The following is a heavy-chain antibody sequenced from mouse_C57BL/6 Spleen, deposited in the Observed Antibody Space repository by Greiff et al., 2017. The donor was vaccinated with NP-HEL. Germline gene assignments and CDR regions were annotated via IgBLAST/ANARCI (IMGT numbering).Heavy chain of an antibody. CDR2: IYPRDGST. V-gene: IGHV1-85*01. J-gene: IGHJ1*03. CDR1: GYTFTSYD. Sequence: QVQLQQSGPELVKPGASVKLSCKASGYTFTSYDINWVKQRPGQGLEWIGWIYPRDGSTKYNEKFKGKATLTVDTSSSTAYMELHSLTSEDSAVYFCARRGYFYGSYWYFDVWGTGTTVTVSS. D-gene: IGHD1-1*01. CDR3: ARRGYFYGSYWYFDV.